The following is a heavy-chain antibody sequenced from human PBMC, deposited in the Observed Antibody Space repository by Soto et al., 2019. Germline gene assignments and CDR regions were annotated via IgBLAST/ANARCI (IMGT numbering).Heavy chain of an antibody. Sequence: QVQLVQSGAEVKKPESSVKVSRKAPGGTFSTYAISWVRQAPGQGLEWMGGIIPMFGTVNYAQRFQDRVTITADESTNTVYMELSSLRSEDTAVYFCASGIQLWLRRINNGYSGWGQGTLVTVSS. J-gene: IGHJ4*02. V-gene: IGHV1-69*12. CDR2: IIPMFGTV. D-gene: IGHD5-18*01. CDR1: GGTFSTYA. CDR3: ASGIQLWLRRINNGYSG.